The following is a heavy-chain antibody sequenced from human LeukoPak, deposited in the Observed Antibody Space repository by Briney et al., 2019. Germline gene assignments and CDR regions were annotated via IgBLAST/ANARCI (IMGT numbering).Heavy chain of an antibody. CDR2: IWYGGSNK. CDR1: GFTFSSYG. V-gene: IGHV3-33*06. J-gene: IGHJ4*02. CDR3: AKGGWFGELFPLDY. Sequence: AGRSMRLSCAASGFTFSSYGMHWVHQAPGKGLEWVAVIWYGGSNKYYADSVKGRFTISRDNSKNTLYLQMNSLRAEDTAVYYCAKGGWFGELFPLDYWGQGTLVTVSS. D-gene: IGHD3-10*01.